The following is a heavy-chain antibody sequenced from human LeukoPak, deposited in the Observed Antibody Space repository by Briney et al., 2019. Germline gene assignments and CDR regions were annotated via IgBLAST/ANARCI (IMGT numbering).Heavy chain of an antibody. CDR2: ISGSGGST. D-gene: IGHD2-15*01. CDR3: VRGYSFGPYGMDV. V-gene: IGHV3-23*01. CDR1: GFTFSNYA. J-gene: IGHJ6*02. Sequence: PGASLRLSCAASGFTFSNYAMSWVRQAPGKGLEWIASISGSGGSTFYADSVKGRFTISRDNSKNTLYLQMSSLRAEDTAVYFCVRGYSFGPYGMDVWGQGTTVTVSS.